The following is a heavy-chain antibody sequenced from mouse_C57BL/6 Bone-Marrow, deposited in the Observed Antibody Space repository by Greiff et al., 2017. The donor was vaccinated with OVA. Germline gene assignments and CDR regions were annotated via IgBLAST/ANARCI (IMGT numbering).Heavy chain of an antibody. J-gene: IGHJ2*01. CDR1: GYTFTSYW. D-gene: IGHD2-3*01. V-gene: IGHV1-59*01. Sequence: VQLQQPGAELVRPGTSVKLSCKASGYTFTSYWMHWVKQRPGQGLEWIGVIDPSDSYTNYNQKFKGKATLTVDTSSSTAYMQLSSLTSEDSAVYYCAEGGIYDGYYFDYWGQGTTLTVSS. CDR3: AEGGIYDGYYFDY. CDR2: IDPSDSYT.